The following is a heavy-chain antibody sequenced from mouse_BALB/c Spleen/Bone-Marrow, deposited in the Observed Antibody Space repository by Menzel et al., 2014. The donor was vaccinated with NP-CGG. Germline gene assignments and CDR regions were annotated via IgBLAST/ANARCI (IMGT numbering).Heavy chain of an antibody. V-gene: IGHV14-3*02. J-gene: IGHJ4*01. D-gene: IGHD4-1*01. Sequence: EVQLQQSGAELVKPGASVKLSCTASGFNIKDTYMHWVKQRPEQGLEWIGRIDPANGNTKYDPKFQGKATITTDTSSNTACLQLSSLTSEDTAVYYCARWEYYAKDYWGQGTSVTVTS. CDR2: IDPANGNT. CDR3: ARWEYYAKDY. CDR1: GFNIKDTY.